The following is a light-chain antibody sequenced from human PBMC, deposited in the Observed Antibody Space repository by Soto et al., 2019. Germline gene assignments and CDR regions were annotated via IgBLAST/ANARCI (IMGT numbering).Light chain of an antibody. J-gene: IGKJ2*01. CDR1: QSISTW. CDR3: HQYNSSAYT. V-gene: IGKV1-5*03. Sequence: DIQMTQSPSTLSASVGDRVTITCRASQSISTWLAWYQKKPGKAPKLLIYKASIFESGVPSRFTGSGFGTEFTLTICCPRPDDFASYPCHQYNSSAYTVGQGTELEIK. CDR2: KAS.